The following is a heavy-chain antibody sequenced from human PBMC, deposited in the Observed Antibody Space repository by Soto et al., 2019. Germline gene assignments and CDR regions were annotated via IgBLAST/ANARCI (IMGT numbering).Heavy chain of an antibody. CDR1: GGSISSGDYY. Sequence: QVQLQESGPGLVTPSQTLSLTCTVSGGSISSGDYYWSWIRQPPGKGLEWIGYTYYRGSTYYNPSLKRGVTISLDTSKNQFSLNMNSVTAADTAVYYCARERVPAAIHHAGFDPWGQRTLVTVSS. CDR2: TYYRGST. CDR3: ARERVPAAIHHAGFDP. J-gene: IGHJ5*02. V-gene: IGHV4-30-4*01. D-gene: IGHD2-2*02.